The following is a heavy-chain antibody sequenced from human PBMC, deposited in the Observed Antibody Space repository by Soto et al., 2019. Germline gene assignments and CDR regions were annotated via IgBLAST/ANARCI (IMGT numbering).Heavy chain of an antibody. Sequence: GGSQRLSSAASEFSFSGHSVYWVRQAPGKGLEWVAVISHDGSNKYYADSVKGRFTISRDNSKNTLYLQMHSLRAEDTAMYYCAKDSYKYSGTYPVDYWGQGTLVTVSS. D-gene: IGHD1-26*01. CDR1: EFSFSGHS. CDR3: AKDSYKYSGTYPVDY. CDR2: ISHDGSNK. V-gene: IGHV3-30*18. J-gene: IGHJ4*02.